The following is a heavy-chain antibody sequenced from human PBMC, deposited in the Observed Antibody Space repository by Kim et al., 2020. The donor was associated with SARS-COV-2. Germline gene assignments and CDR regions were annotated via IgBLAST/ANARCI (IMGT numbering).Heavy chain of an antibody. V-gene: IGHV4-39*01. CDR3: ASLAAAGTYYYYGMDV. Sequence: RKSRVTISVDTSKNQFSLKLSSVTAADTAVYYCASLAAAGTYYYYGMDVWGQGTTVTVSS. D-gene: IGHD6-13*01. J-gene: IGHJ6*02.